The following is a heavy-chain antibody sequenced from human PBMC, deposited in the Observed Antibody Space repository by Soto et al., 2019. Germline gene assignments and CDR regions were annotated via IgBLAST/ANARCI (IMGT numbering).Heavy chain of an antibody. CDR2: INPNSGGT. Sequence: ASVKVSCKASGYTFTGYYMHWVRQAPGQGLEWMGWINPNSGGTNYAQKFQGRVTMTRDTSISTAYMELSRLRSDDTAVYYCARGSMAARSHRYYYYYGMDVWGQGTTVTVSS. J-gene: IGHJ6*02. CDR1: GYTFTGYY. D-gene: IGHD6-6*01. CDR3: ARGSMAARSHRYYYYYGMDV. V-gene: IGHV1-2*02.